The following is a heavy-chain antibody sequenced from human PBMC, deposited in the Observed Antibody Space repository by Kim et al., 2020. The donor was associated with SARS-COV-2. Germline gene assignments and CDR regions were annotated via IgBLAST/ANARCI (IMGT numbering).Heavy chain of an antibody. D-gene: IGHD3-16*01. V-gene: IGHV5-51*01. Sequence: SFQGQVTISADKSISTAYLQWSSLKASDTAMYYCARLLDPIIWGDIYFDYWGQGTLVTVSS. J-gene: IGHJ4*02. CDR3: ARLLDPIIWGDIYFDY.